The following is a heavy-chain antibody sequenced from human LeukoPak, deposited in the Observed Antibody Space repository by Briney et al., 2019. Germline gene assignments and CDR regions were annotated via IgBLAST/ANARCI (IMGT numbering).Heavy chain of an antibody. CDR1: GFTFSSYA. V-gene: IGHV3-23*01. D-gene: IGHD2-2*01. Sequence: PGGSLRLSCAASGFTFSSYAMSWVRQAPGKGLEWVSAISGSGGSTYYADSVKGRFTISRDNSKNTLNLQMNSLRAEDTAVYYCAKDLLRYCSSTSCTDYWGQGTLVTVSS. J-gene: IGHJ4*02. CDR3: AKDLLRYCSSTSCTDY. CDR2: ISGSGGST.